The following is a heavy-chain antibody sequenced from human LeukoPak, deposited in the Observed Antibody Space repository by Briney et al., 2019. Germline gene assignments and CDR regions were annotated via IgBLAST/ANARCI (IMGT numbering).Heavy chain of an antibody. CDR1: GFTFSSYA. V-gene: IGHV3-74*01. J-gene: IGHJ4*02. CDR2: IKPDGSTT. CDR3: ARDSLVGPTTFDS. Sequence: GGSLRLSCAASGFTFSSYAMSWVRQAPGTGLVWVSRIKPDGSTTTYADSVKGRFTISRDNAKNTLYLQMNSLRAEDTALYYCARDSLVGPTTFDSWGQGILVTVSS. D-gene: IGHD1-26*01.